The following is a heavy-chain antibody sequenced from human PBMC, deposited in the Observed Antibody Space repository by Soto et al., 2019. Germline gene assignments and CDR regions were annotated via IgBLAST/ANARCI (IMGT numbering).Heavy chain of an antibody. CDR1: GFSLSTSGVG. J-gene: IGHJ4*02. V-gene: IGHV2-5*02. CDR2: IYWDDDK. CDR3: AHRAGLQGNWNGGYFDF. Sequence: QITLKESGPTRVKPTQTLTLTCTFSGFSLSTSGVGVGWIRQPPGKALERLALIYWDDDKRYSPSLKSRLTITKDTSKNQVVLTMTNTDPVDTATYYCAHRAGLQGNWNGGYFDFWGQGALVTVSS. D-gene: IGHD1-1*01.